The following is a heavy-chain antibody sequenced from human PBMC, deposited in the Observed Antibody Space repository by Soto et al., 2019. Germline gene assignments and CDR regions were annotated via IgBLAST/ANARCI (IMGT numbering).Heavy chain of an antibody. J-gene: IGHJ4*02. CDR3: AKDPFAPPGYYHSSGYYPTLDY. D-gene: IGHD3-22*01. Sequence: GGSLRLSCAASGFTFSSYAMSWLRQAPGKGLEWVSAISGSGGSTYYADSVKGRFTISRDNSKNTLYLQMNSLRAEDTAVYYCAKDPFAPPGYYHSSGYYPTLDYWGQGTLVTVSS. CDR1: GFTFSSYA. CDR2: ISGSGGST. V-gene: IGHV3-23*01.